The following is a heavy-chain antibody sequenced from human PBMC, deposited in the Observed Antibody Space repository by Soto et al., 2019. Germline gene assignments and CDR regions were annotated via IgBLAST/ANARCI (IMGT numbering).Heavy chain of an antibody. CDR3: ARTRGWYSSSWYVFDY. V-gene: IGHV1-2*02. J-gene: IGHJ4*02. D-gene: IGHD6-13*01. Sequence: ASVKVSCKASGYTFTGYYMHWVRQAPGQGLEWMGWINPNSGGTNYAQKFQGRVTMTRDTSISTAYMELSRLRSDDTAVYYCARTRGWYSSSWYVFDYWGQGTLGTAPQ. CDR2: INPNSGGT. CDR1: GYTFTGYY.